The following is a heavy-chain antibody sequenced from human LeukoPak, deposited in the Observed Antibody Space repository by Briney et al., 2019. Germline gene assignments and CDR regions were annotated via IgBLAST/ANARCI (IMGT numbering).Heavy chain of an antibody. Sequence: GGSLRLSCAASGFTFSSYGMHWVRQAPGKGLEWVAVIWYDGSNKYYADSVKGRFTISRDNSKNTLYLQMNSLRAEDTAVYYCARGSHYYDSSGHPPDYWGQGTLVTVSS. J-gene: IGHJ4*02. D-gene: IGHD3-22*01. CDR1: GFTFSSYG. V-gene: IGHV3-33*01. CDR3: ARGSHYYDSSGHPPDY. CDR2: IWYDGSNK.